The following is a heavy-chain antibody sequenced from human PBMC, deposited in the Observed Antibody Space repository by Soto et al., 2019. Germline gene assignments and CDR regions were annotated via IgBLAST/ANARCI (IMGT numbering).Heavy chain of an antibody. CDR1: GGSFSGYY. V-gene: IGHV4-34*01. Sequence: SETLSLTCAVYGGSFSGYYWIWIRQPPGKGLEWIGEINHSGSTNYNPSLKSRVTISVDTSKNQFSLKLSSVTAADTAVYYCARGGYLRSGYFDYWGQGTQVTVSS. D-gene: IGHD2-15*01. J-gene: IGHJ4*02. CDR3: ARGGYLRSGYFDY. CDR2: INHSGST.